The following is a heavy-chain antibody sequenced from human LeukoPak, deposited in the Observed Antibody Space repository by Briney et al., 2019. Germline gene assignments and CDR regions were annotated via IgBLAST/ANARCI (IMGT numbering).Heavy chain of an antibody. V-gene: IGHV4-34*01. CDR3: AREGRQLWHDAFDF. CDR2: INHSGST. CDR1: GGSFSGYY. D-gene: IGHD5-18*01. J-gene: IGHJ3*01. Sequence: SETLSLTCAVYGGSFSGYYWSWIRQPPGKGLEWIGEINHSGSTNYNPSLKSRVTISVDTSKNQFSLKLSSVTAADTAVYYCAREGRQLWHDAFDFLGQGTMVTVSS.